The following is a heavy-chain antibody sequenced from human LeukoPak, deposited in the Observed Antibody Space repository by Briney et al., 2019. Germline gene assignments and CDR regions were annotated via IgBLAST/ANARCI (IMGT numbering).Heavy chain of an antibody. J-gene: IGHJ3*02. D-gene: IGHD2-2*01. CDR1: GYSFTSYW. Sequence: GESLKISCKGSGYSFTSYWIGWVRQMPGKGLEWLGLIYPGDSDTRYSPSFQGQVTISADKSISTAYLQWSSLKASDTAMYYCARREYCSSTSCQSGAFDIWGQGTMVTVSS. V-gene: IGHV5-51*01. CDR3: ARREYCSSTSCQSGAFDI. CDR2: IYPGDSDT.